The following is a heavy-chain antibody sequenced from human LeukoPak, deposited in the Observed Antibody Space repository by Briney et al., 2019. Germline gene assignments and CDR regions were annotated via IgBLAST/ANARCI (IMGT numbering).Heavy chain of an antibody. CDR2: ISGSGGST. Sequence: GGSLRLSCAASGFTFSSYAMSWVRQAPGKGLEWVSAISGSGGSTYYADSVKGRFTISRDNSKNTLYLQMNSLRAEDTAVYYCARGGRILLRFLEWFLVWGQGTLVTVSS. CDR1: GFTFSSYA. D-gene: IGHD3-3*01. CDR3: ARGGRILLRFLEWFLV. J-gene: IGHJ4*02. V-gene: IGHV3-23*01.